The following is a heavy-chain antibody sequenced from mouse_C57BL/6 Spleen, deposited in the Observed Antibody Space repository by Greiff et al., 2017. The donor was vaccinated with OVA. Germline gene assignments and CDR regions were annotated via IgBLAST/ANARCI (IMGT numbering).Heavy chain of an antibody. CDR1: GYTFTSYW. V-gene: IGHV1-53*01. CDR3: ANYDGYSAWFAY. J-gene: IGHJ3*01. D-gene: IGHD2-3*01. Sequence: QVHVKQPGTELVKPGASVKLSCKASGYTFTSYWMHWVKQRPGQGLEWIGNINPSNGGTNYNEKFKSKATLTVDKSSSTAYMQLSSLTSEDSAVYYCANYDGYSAWFAYWGQGTLVTVSA. CDR2: INPSNGGT.